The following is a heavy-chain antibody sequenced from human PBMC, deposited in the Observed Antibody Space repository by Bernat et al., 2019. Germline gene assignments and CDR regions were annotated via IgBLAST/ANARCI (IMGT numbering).Heavy chain of an antibody. Sequence: EVQLVESGGGFVEPGGSLRLSCAASGFPFSNAGMNWVRQAPGKGLEYVGRIKSKADVGTTEYTAPVKGRFTISRDDSKNTLYLQMDSLKTEDTSVYYCTADSPFQGAGEFDYWGQGTLVTVSS. CDR3: TADSPFQGAGEFDY. J-gene: IGHJ4*02. CDR2: IKSKADVGTT. V-gene: IGHV3-15*01. CDR1: GFPFSNAG.